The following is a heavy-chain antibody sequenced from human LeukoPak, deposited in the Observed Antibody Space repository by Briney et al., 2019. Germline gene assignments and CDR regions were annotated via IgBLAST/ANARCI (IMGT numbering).Heavy chain of an antibody. CDR3: AKGGRGSYYSDS. J-gene: IGHJ4*02. CDR1: GFMFSDYV. V-gene: IGHV3-23*01. D-gene: IGHD3-10*01. Sequence: GGSLRLSCAAAGFMFSDYVMYWGRQAPGKGLEWVSVISATGGTTDYADSVKGRFTISRDNSKNTLYLQMNSLRAEDTAVYYCAKGGRGSYYSDSWGQGTLVTVSS. CDR2: ISATGGTT.